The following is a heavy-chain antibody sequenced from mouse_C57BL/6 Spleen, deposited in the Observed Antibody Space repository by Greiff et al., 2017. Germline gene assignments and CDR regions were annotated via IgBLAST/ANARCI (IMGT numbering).Heavy chain of an antibody. CDR2: IYPGDGDT. Sequence: QVQLQQSGAELVKPGASVKISCKASGYAFSSYWMNWVKQRPGKGLEWIGQIYPGDGDTNYNGKFKGKATLTADKSSSTAYMQLSSLTSEDSAVYFCARRVGQDYAMDYGGQGTSVTVSS. D-gene: IGHD3-3*01. CDR1: GYAFSSYW. CDR3: ARRVGQDYAMDY. V-gene: IGHV1-80*01. J-gene: IGHJ4*01.